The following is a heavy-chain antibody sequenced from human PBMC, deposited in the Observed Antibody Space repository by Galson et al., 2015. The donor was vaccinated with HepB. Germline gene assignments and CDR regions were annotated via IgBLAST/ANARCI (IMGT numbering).Heavy chain of an antibody. CDR1: GFTFSDYY. V-gene: IGHV3-11*06. D-gene: IGHD2-2*01. Sequence: SLRLSCAASGFTFSDYYMGWIRQAPGKGLEWVSYISSSSSYTNYADSVKGRFTISRDNAKNSLYLQMNSLRAEDTAVYYCARGGAGEYQLPGAFDIWGQGTMVTVSS. CDR3: ARGGAGEYQLPGAFDI. J-gene: IGHJ3*02. CDR2: ISSSSSYT.